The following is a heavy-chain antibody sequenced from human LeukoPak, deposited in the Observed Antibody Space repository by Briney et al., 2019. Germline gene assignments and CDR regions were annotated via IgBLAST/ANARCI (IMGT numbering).Heavy chain of an antibody. D-gene: IGHD6-13*01. Sequence: PGGSLRLSCAASGFTFSSYAMSWVRQAPGKGLEWVSAISGSGGSTYYADSVKGRFTISRDNSKNTLYLQMNSLRAEDTAVYYCAKVKYSSSWYDAWFDPWGQGTLVTASS. CDR2: ISGSGGST. CDR3: AKVKYSSSWYDAWFDP. CDR1: GFTFSSYA. J-gene: IGHJ5*02. V-gene: IGHV3-23*01.